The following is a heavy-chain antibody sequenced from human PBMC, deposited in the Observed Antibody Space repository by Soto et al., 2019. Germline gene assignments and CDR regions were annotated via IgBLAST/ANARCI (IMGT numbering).Heavy chain of an antibody. D-gene: IGHD1-1*01. J-gene: IGHJ6*02. V-gene: IGHV3-23*01. Sequence: EVQLLESGGGLVQPGESLRLSCAASGFTFANYFMNWVRQAPGKGLEWVSDISSNGGRTHYADSVRGRFTISRDNSRNTLYLQMSSLRAEDTALYYCAKDLHWYGMDVWGQGTTVTVS. CDR3: AKDLHWYGMDV. CDR1: GFTFANYF. CDR2: ISSNGGRT.